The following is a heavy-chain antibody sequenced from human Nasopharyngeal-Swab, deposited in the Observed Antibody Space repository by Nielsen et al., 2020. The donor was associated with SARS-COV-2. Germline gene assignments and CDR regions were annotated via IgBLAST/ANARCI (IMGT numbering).Heavy chain of an antibody. CDR1: GGSISSYY. V-gene: IGHV4-59*01. CDR3: ARAGTYYYGSGPDAFDI. J-gene: IGHJ3*02. D-gene: IGHD3-10*01. Sequence: SETLSLTCTVSGGSISSYYWSWIRQPPGKGLEWIGYIYYSGSTNYNPSLKSRVTISVDTSKNQFSLKLSSVTAADTAVYYCARAGTYYYGSGPDAFDIWGQGPMVTVSS. CDR2: IYYSGST.